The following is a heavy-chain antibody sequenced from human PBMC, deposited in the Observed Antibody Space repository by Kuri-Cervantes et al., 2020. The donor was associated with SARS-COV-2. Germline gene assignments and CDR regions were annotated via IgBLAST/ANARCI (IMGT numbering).Heavy chain of an antibody. CDR1: GGSISSYYW. J-gene: IGHJ4*02. CDR3: AHAYGSGSYPTFDY. D-gene: IGHD3-10*01. Sequence: TLSLTCTVSGGSISSYYWSWIRQPPGKALEWLARIDWDDDKYYSTSLKTRLTISKDTSKNQVVLTMTNMDPVDTATYYCAHAYGSGSYPTFDYWGQGTLVTVSS. V-gene: IGHV2-70*12. CDR2: IDWDDDK.